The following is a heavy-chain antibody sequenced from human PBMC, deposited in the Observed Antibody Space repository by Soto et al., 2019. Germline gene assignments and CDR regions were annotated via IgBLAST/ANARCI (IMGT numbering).Heavy chain of an antibody. Sequence: SETLSLTCTVSGGSISSYYWSWIRQPPGKGLEWIGYIYYSGSTNYNPSLKSRVTISVDTSENQFSLKLSSVTAADTAVYYCARALILTGYYIHDAFDIWGQGTMDTVSS. CDR2: IYYSGST. CDR3: ARALILTGYYIHDAFDI. V-gene: IGHV4-59*01. CDR1: GGSISSYY. D-gene: IGHD3-9*01. J-gene: IGHJ3*02.